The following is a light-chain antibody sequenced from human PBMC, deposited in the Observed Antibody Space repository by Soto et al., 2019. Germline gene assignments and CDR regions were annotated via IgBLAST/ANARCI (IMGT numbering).Light chain of an antibody. V-gene: IGLV2-14*01. CDR1: SSDVGAFNY. CDR3: CSYTRSSTMI. J-gene: IGLJ2*01. Sequence: QSALTQPASVSGSPGQSITISCAGTSSDVGAFNYVSWYQQHPGKVPKLLIYEVSNRPSGVSNRFSGSKSGNTASLTTSGLQAEDEADYYCCSYTRSSTMIFGGGTQLTVL. CDR2: EVS.